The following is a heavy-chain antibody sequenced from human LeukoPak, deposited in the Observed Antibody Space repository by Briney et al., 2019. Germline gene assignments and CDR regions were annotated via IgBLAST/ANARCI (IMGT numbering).Heavy chain of an antibody. J-gene: IGHJ4*02. V-gene: IGHV4-39*01. D-gene: IGHD3-10*01. CDR3: ARQALRFVGEFSDY. CDR2: TYYSGST. CDR1: GDSTSSSRYY. Sequence: SETLSLTCTVSGDSTSSSRYYWGWIRQPPGKGLEWLGSTYYSGSTYYNPSLKSRVTISVDTSKNQFSLKLSSVTAADTAVYYCARQALRFVGEFSDYWGQGTLVTVSS.